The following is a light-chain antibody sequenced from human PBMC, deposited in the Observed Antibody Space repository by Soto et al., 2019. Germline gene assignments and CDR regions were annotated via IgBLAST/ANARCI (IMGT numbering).Light chain of an antibody. CDR2: DVT. CDR3: SSYTSSDTLE. CDR1: SSDIGAYNY. J-gene: IGLJ3*02. V-gene: IGLV2-14*01. Sequence: QSALTQSASVSGSPGQSITISCTGTSSDIGAYNYVSWYQQHPGKAPKLMIYDVTNRPSGVPNRFSGSKSGNTASLTISGLQGEDESDYYCSSYTSSDTLEFGGGTKVTVL.